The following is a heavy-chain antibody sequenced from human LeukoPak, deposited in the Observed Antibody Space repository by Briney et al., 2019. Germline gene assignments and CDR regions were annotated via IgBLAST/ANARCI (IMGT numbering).Heavy chain of an antibody. Sequence: GGSLRLSCAASGFTFSSYWMSWVRQAPGKGLEWVANIKQDGSEKYYVDSVKGRFTIPRDNAKNSLYLQMNSLRAEDTAVYYCARLSKRPPGTDFDYWGQGTLVTVSS. J-gene: IGHJ4*02. CDR2: IKQDGSEK. CDR3: ARLSKRPPGTDFDY. V-gene: IGHV3-7*01. D-gene: IGHD2/OR15-2a*01. CDR1: GFTFSSYW.